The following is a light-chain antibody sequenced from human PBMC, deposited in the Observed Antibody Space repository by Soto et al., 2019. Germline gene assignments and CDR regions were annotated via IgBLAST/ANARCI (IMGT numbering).Light chain of an antibody. V-gene: IGKV1-5*03. CDR1: QTISSW. J-gene: IGKJ1*01. CDR3: QQYNNFWT. Sequence: DIQMTQCPSTLSGSVGDRVTITCRASQTISSWFAWYQQKPGKAPKLLIYEASSLETGGPSSFSGSGSGTEFTLTISSLKPDDSATYYCQQYNNFWTFGQGTQVDIK. CDR2: EAS.